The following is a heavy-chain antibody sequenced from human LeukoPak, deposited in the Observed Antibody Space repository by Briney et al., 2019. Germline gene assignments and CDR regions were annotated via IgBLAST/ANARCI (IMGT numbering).Heavy chain of an antibody. Sequence: PSETLSLTCAVYGGSFSGYYWSWIRQPPGKGLEWIGEINHSGSTNYNPSLKSRVTISVDTSKNQFSLKLSSVTAADTAVYYCARGRGSPIYYYYYGMDVWGQGTTVTVSS. CDR2: INHSGST. V-gene: IGHV4-34*01. D-gene: IGHD2/OR15-2a*01. J-gene: IGHJ6*02. CDR3: ARGRGSPIYYYYYGMDV. CDR1: GGSFSGYY.